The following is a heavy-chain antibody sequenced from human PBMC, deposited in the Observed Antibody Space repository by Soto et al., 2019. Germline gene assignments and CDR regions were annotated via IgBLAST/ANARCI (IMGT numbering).Heavy chain of an antibody. Sequence: GSLRLSCTTSAFSFSGFTMAWVRQAPGKGLEWVSAIESSGDITYYADSVKGRFTISRDNSKNTLFLHMSNLRAEDTAMYYCTIVRVADSALDHWGQGTLVTVSS. CDR1: AFSFSGFT. CDR3: TIVRVADSALDH. V-gene: IGHV3-23*01. D-gene: IGHD3-10*02. CDR2: IESSGDIT. J-gene: IGHJ4*02.